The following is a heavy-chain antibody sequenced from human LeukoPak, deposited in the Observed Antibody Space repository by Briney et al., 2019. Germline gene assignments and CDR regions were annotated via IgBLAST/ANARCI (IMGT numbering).Heavy chain of an antibody. CDR3: VIAVAGREFDI. CDR2: ISSNGGST. J-gene: IGHJ3*02. CDR1: GFTFSTYS. Sequence: GGSLRLSCAASGFTFSTYSMTWVRQAPGNGLEYVSAISSNGGSTYYADSVKGRFTISRDNSKNTLYLQMSSLRAEDTAVYYCVIAVAGREFDIWGQGTMVTVSS. V-gene: IGHV3-64D*09. D-gene: IGHD6-19*01.